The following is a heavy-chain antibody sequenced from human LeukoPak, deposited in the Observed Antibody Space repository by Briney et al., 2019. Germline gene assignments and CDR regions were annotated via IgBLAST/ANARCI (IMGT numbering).Heavy chain of an antibody. V-gene: IGHV4-59*01. CDR1: GGSISSYY. D-gene: IGHD3/OR15-3a*01. Sequence: PSETLSLTCTASGGSISSYYWSWIRQPPGKGLEWIGYIYYSGSTNYNPSLKSRVTISVDTSKNQFSLKLSSVTAADTAVYYCARRWTGDALDIWGQGTMVTVSS. J-gene: IGHJ3*02. CDR2: IYYSGST. CDR3: ARRWTGDALDI.